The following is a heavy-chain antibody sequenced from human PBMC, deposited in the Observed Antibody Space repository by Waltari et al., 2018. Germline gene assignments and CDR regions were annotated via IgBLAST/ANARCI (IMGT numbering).Heavy chain of an antibody. Sequence: EVQLVESGGGLVQPGGSLRLSCAASGFICSSYWMHWVRQAPGKGLVWVSRISDDGGSTNYADSVKGRFTISRDNTKNTLYLQMNSLNDEDTALYYCVRRHDSGGFYGLWGQGTLVTVSS. CDR3: VRRHDSGGFYGL. CDR2: ISDDGGST. CDR1: GFICSSYW. J-gene: IGHJ4*02. V-gene: IGHV3-74*01. D-gene: IGHD2-21*02.